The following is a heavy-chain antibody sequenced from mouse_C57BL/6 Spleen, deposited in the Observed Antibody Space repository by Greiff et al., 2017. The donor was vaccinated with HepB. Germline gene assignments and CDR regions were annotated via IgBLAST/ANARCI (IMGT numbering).Heavy chain of an antibody. CDR3: TRVKITTVVATDWYFDV. CDR2: ISSGGDYI. D-gene: IGHD1-1*01. V-gene: IGHV5-9-1*02. CDR1: GFTFSSYA. Sequence: EVMLVESGEGLVKPGGSLKPSCAASGFTFSSYAMSWVRQTPEKRLEWVAYISSGGDYIYYADTVKGRFTISRDNARNTLYLQMSSLKSEDTAMYYCTRVKITTVVATDWYFDVWGTGTTVTVSS. J-gene: IGHJ1*03.